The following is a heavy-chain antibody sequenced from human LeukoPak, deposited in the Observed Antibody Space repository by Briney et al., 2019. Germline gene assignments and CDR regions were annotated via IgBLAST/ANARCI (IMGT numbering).Heavy chain of an antibody. V-gene: IGHV3-30*04. D-gene: IGHD3-22*01. CDR3: VRDRDSTGYYDY. Sequence: PGGSLRLSCAASGFTFSSYAMHWVRQAPGKGLEWVALIPYDGSNKYYADSVKGRFTVSRDNSKNTLYLQTNSLRAEDTALYYCVRDRDSTGYYDYWGQGTLVTVSS. J-gene: IGHJ4*02. CDR1: GFTFSSYA. CDR2: IPYDGSNK.